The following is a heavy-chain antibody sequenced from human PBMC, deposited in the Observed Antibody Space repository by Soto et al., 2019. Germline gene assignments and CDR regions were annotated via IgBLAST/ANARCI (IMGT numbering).Heavy chain of an antibody. V-gene: IGHV3-23*01. CDR1: GFTFSSYA. Sequence: VQLLESGGGLIQPGGSLRLSCVASGFTFSSYAMNWVRQGPGTGLEWVAVIDSDDGKTYHANAVKGRFSISRDNSKNTLFLQMNSLRVEDTATYYCVKAGYTSGLLWGQGTLVTV. J-gene: IGHJ4*02. D-gene: IGHD6-25*01. CDR3: VKAGYTSGLL. CDR2: IDSDDGKT.